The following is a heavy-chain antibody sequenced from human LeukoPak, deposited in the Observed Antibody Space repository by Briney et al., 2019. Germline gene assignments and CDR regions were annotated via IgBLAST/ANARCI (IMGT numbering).Heavy chain of an antibody. Sequence: ASVKVSCKASGGTFSSYAISWVRQAPGQGLEWMGGIIPIFGTANYAQKFQGRVTITTDESTSAAYMELSSLRSEDTAVYYCARSPRIAAAFFNWFDPWGQGTLVTVSS. J-gene: IGHJ5*02. CDR1: GGTFSSYA. CDR2: IIPIFGTA. V-gene: IGHV1-69*05. CDR3: ARSPRIAAAFFNWFDP. D-gene: IGHD6-13*01.